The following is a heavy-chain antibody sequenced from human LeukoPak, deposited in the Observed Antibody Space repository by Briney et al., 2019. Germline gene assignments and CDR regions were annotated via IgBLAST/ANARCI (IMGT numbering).Heavy chain of an antibody. J-gene: IGHJ4*02. D-gene: IGHD6-19*01. CDR3: AKGEYSSGWSEFDY. Sequence: GGSLRLSCAASGFTVSSKYMSWVRQAPGKGLEWVSIIYDGGSTFYADSVKGRFTISRDNSKNTLYLQMNSLRAEDTAVYYCAKGEYSSGWSEFDYWGQGTLVTVSS. CDR2: IYDGGST. CDR1: GFTVSSKY. V-gene: IGHV3-53*01.